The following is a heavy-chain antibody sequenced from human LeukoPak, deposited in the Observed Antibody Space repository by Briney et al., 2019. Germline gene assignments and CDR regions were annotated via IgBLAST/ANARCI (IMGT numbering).Heavy chain of an antibody. CDR2: IYYSGST. CDR3: AREGSPRNWFDP. Sequence: SETLSLTCTVSGGSVSSGSYYWSWIRQPPGKGLEWIGYIYYSGSTNYNPSLKSRVTISVDTSKNQFSLKLSSVTAADTAVYYCAREGSPRNWFDPWGQGTLVTVSS. J-gene: IGHJ5*02. V-gene: IGHV4-61*01. CDR1: GGSVSSGSYY.